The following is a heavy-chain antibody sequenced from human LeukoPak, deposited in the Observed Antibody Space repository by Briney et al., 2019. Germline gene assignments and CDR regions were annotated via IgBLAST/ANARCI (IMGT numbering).Heavy chain of an antibody. CDR1: GFTFSNNV. CDR2: ISYDGSDK. V-gene: IGHV3-30*04. CDR3: ARDGDWNDEFHFDY. J-gene: IGHJ4*02. Sequence: GGSLRLSCAASGFTFSNNVIHWVRQAPGKGLEWVAMISYDGSDKYYADSVKGRFTISRDNSKNTLYLQMTSLRAEDTAVYYCARDGDWNDEFHFDYWGQGTLVTVSS. D-gene: IGHD1-1*01.